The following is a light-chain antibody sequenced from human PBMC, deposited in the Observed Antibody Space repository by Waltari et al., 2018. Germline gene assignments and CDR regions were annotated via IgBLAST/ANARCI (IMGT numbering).Light chain of an antibody. CDR2: DNN. Sequence: QSVLTQPPSVSAAAGQKVTISCSGGSSNIGNYFVSWYQQFPGAAPKLLIYDNNKRPSGIHDRFSGSKSGTSATLDITGLQTGDEADYYCGTWDTNLRAVFGGGTTLTVL. J-gene: IGLJ3*02. CDR1: SSNIGNYF. CDR3: GTWDTNLRAV. V-gene: IGLV1-51*01.